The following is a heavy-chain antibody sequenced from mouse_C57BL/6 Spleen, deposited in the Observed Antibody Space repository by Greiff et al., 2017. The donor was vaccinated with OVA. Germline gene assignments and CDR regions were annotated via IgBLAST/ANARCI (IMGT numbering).Heavy chain of an antibody. CDR3: TRPTVVAKDFDY. V-gene: IGHV1-15*01. CDR1: GYTFTDYE. CDR2: IDPETGGT. J-gene: IGHJ2*01. D-gene: IGHD1-1*01. Sequence: QVQLKQSGAELVRPGASVTLSCKASGYTFTDYEMHWVKQTPVHGLEWIGAIDPETGGTAYNQKFKGKAILTADKSSSTAYMELRSLTSEDSAVYYCTRPTVVAKDFDYWGQGTTLTVSS.